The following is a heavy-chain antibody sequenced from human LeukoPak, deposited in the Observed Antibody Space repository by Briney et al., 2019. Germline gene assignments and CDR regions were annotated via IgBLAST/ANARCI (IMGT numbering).Heavy chain of an antibody. CDR1: GGSISSSSYY. Sequence: SETLSLTCTVSGGSISSSSYYWGWIRQPPGKGLEWIGSIYYSGSTYYNPSLKSRVTISADTSKNQFSLKLSSVTAADTAVYYCARHEVVPAARYYYYGMDVWGQGTTVTVSS. CDR2: IYYSGST. CDR3: ARHEVVPAARYYYYGMDV. V-gene: IGHV4-39*01. J-gene: IGHJ6*02. D-gene: IGHD2-2*01.